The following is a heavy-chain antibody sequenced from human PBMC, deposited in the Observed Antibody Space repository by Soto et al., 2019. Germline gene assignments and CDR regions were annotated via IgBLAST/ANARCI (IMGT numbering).Heavy chain of an antibody. V-gene: IGHV1-18*01. Sequence: QVQLVQSGAEVKKPGASVKVSCKASGYTFTSYGISWVRQAPGQGLEWMGWISAYNGNTNYAQKLQGRVTMTTDTCRSTAYMDLRGVRSDYTAVYYCARDSSSSCHDYWGQGTLVTVSS. CDR1: GYTFTSYG. D-gene: IGHD6-13*01. CDR3: ARDSSSSCHDY. J-gene: IGHJ4*02. CDR2: ISAYNGNT.